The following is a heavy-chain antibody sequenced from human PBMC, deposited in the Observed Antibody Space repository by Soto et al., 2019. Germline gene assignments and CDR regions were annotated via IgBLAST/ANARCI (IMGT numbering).Heavy chain of an antibody. V-gene: IGHV3-23*01. CDR2: ISGSGGST. J-gene: IGHJ4*02. CDR3: ACLGYPDYFDY. Sequence: GGSLILSCAASGFTFSSYAMSWVRQAPGKGLEWVSAISGSGGSTYYADSVKGRFTISRDNSKNTLYLQMNSLRAEDTAVYYCACLGYPDYFDYRGQGTLVTVAS. D-gene: IGHD7-27*01. CDR1: GFTFSSYA.